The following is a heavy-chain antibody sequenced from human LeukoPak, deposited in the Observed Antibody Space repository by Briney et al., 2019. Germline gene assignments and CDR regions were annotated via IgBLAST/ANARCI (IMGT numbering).Heavy chain of an antibody. CDR1: GCSFSSYE. CDR2: IRASGTLT. Sequence: GGSLRLSCAASGCSFSSYEMNWVRQAPGKWREWISYIRASGTLTHYADPVEGRVTISRDNAKNSLSLQMNSLRGEDAAVYYCERDGTPMHSSGWVYMDVWGKGTTVTISS. CDR3: ERDGTPMHSSGWVYMDV. J-gene: IGHJ6*04. V-gene: IGHV3-48*03. D-gene: IGHD6-25*01.